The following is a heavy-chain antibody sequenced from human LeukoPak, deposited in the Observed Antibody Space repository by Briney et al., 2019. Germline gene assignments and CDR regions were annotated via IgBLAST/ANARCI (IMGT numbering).Heavy chain of an antibody. CDR2: INPDGSRT. CDR1: GSTFSNYW. Sequence: PGGSLRLSCAVSGSTFSNYWRHWFRQAPGKGLVWVSRINPDGSRTDYADSVAGRFTISRDNAKNTLYLQMNSLRVEDTAVYYCSWDHTGKEDIWGQGTMVTVSS. J-gene: IGHJ3*02. CDR3: SWDHTGKEDI. D-gene: IGHD1-26*01. V-gene: IGHV3-74*01.